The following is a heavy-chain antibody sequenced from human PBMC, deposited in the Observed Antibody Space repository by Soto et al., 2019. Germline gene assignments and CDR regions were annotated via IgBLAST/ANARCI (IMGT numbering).Heavy chain of an antibody. CDR2: IIPILGIA. CDR3: ASGMVRGVNVRDP. CDR1: GGTFSSYT. J-gene: IGHJ5*01. V-gene: IGHV1-69*02. Sequence: QVQLVQSGAEVKKPGSSVKVSCKASGGTFSSYTISWVRQAPGRGLEWMRRIIPILGIANYGQKFQGRVTITADQPTSTAYMELSSLRSEDTAVYYCASGMVRGVNVRDPWGQGTLVTVSS. D-gene: IGHD3-10*01.